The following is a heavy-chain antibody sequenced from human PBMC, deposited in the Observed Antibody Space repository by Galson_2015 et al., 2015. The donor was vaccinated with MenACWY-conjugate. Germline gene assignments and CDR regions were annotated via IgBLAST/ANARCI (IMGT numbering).Heavy chain of an antibody. V-gene: IGHV1-46*01. Sequence: SVKVSCKASGYTFTNYYLHWVRQAPGQGLEWMGIIHPSGGSTTYAQKFQGRVTMTRDTSTSTVYMELSGLRFEDPAVYYCARDRFWVGIATAGSSYNWFDPWGQGTQVTVSS. J-gene: IGHJ5*02. CDR2: IHPSGGST. CDR1: GYTFTNYY. CDR3: ARDRFWVGIATAGSSYNWFDP. D-gene: IGHD6-13*01.